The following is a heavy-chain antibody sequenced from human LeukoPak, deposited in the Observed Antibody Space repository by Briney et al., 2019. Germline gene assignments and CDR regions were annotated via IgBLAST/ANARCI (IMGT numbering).Heavy chain of an antibody. Sequence: SLTLSCAASGCTFSSYGMHWIRQPPGKGLEWVAVISYNGSNKYYATSVKGRFTISRDNSKITLYLQMNSLRVEDTAVYYCANWPHDAFDIWGQGTMVTVSS. CDR2: ISYNGSNK. J-gene: IGHJ3*02. CDR1: GCTFSSYG. V-gene: IGHV3-30*18. CDR3: ANWPHDAFDI.